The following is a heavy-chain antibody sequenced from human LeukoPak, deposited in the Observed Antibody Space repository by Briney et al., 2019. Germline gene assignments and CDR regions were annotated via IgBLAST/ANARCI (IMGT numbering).Heavy chain of an antibody. V-gene: IGHV3-43*01. CDR1: GFTFDDYT. CDR3: AKDIGYSSGWFDY. Sequence: PGGSLRLSCAASGFTFDDYTMHWVRQAPGKGLEWVSLISWDGGSTYYADSVKGRFTISRDNSKNSLYLQMNSLRTEDTALYYCAKDIGYSSGWFDYWGQGTLVTVSS. D-gene: IGHD6-19*01. CDR2: ISWDGGST. J-gene: IGHJ4*02.